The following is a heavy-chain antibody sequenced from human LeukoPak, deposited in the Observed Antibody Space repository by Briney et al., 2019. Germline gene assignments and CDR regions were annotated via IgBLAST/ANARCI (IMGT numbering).Heavy chain of an antibody. Sequence: SETLSLTCTVSGGSISSYYWSWIRQPPGKGLEWIGYIYYSGSTNYNPSLKSRVTISVDTSKNQFSLKLSSVTAADTAVYYCARDGGSSWANWFDPWGQGTLATVSS. J-gene: IGHJ5*02. CDR1: GGSISSYY. D-gene: IGHD6-13*01. CDR2: IYYSGST. CDR3: ARDGGSSWANWFDP. V-gene: IGHV4-59*01.